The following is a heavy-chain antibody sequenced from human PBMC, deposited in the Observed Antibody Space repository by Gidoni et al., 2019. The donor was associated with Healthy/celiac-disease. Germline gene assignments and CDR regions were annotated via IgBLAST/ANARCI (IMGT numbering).Heavy chain of an antibody. CDR2: INPSGGST. D-gene: IGHD3-22*01. V-gene: IGHV1-46*01. J-gene: IGHJ4*02. CDR3: ARDQSGYDSSGYFDY. CDR1: GYTFTSYY. Sequence: QVQLVQSGAEVKKPGDSVKVSCTASGYTFTSYYMHWVRQAPGQGLEWMGIINPSGGSTSYAQKFQGRVTMTRDTSTSTVYMELSSLRSEDTAVYYCARDQSGYDSSGYFDYWGQGTLVTVSS.